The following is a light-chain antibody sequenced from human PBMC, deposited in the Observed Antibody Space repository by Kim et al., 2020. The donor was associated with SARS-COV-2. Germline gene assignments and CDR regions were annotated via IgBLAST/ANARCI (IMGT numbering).Light chain of an antibody. CDR1: SSDVGRYNS. V-gene: IGLV2-11*01. Sequence: QSALTQPRSVSGFPGQSVTISCTGTSSDVGRYNSVSWYQQHPGKAPKLMISDVTDRPSGVPDRFSGFKSGNTASLTISGLQAEDEADYYCCSYAGRYTWIFGGGTQLTVL. CDR2: DVT. J-gene: IGLJ2*01. CDR3: CSYAGRYTWI.